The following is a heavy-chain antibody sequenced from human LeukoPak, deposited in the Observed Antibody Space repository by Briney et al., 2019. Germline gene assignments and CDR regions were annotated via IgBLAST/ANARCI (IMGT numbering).Heavy chain of an antibody. CDR1: GFTFSSYG. CDR3: AKSLFVRGVIGANYYYSYGMDG. J-gene: IGHJ6*02. V-gene: IGHV3-30*18. D-gene: IGHD3-10*02. Sequence: GGSLRLSCAASGFTFSSYGMHWVRQAPGKGLEWVAVISYDGSNKYYADSVKGRFTISRDNSKNTLYLQMNSLRAEDTAVYYLAKSLFVRGVIGANYYYSYGMDGWGQGTTVTVSS. CDR2: ISYDGSNK.